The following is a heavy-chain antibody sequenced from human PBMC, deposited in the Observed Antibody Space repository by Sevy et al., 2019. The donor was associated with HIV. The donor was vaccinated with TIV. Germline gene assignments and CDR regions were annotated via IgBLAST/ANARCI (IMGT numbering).Heavy chain of an antibody. CDR3: ARGFITMVRGATLDY. J-gene: IGHJ4*02. CDR2: ISYDGSNK. D-gene: IGHD3-10*01. Sequence: GGSLRLSCAASGFTFSSYAMHWVRQAPGKGLEWVAVISYDGSNKYYAHSVKGRFTISRDNSKNTLYLQMNSLRAEDTGVYYCARGFITMVRGATLDYWGEGTLVTVSS. CDR1: GFTFSSYA. V-gene: IGHV3-30-3*01.